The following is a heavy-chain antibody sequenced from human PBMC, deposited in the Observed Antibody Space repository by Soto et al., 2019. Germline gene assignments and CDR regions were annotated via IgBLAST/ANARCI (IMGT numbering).Heavy chain of an antibody. D-gene: IGHD6-6*01. J-gene: IGHJ5*02. Sequence: GASVKISCKTSGYSFASYWIGWVRQMPGKGLEWMGIIYPGDSDTRYNPSLEGQVTISADKSISTVFLQWSSLKASDTAIYYCARQGSSSSISWFDPWGQGTLVTVSS. CDR1: GYSFASYW. CDR2: IYPGDSDT. CDR3: ARQGSSSSISWFDP. V-gene: IGHV5-51*01.